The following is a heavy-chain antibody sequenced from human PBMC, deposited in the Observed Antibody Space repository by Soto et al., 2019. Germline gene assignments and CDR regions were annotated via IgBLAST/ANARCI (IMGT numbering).Heavy chain of an antibody. CDR1: GGSISSFY. V-gene: IGHV4-59*01. CDR2: IYYSGST. Sequence: SETLSLTCTVSGGSISSFYWSWIRQPPGKGLEWIGYIYYSGSTNYNPSLKSRVTISVDTSKNQFSLKLSSVTAADTAVYYCAGTKTGYSSSWHIDYWGQGTLVTVSS. D-gene: IGHD6-13*01. J-gene: IGHJ4*02. CDR3: AGTKTGYSSSWHIDY.